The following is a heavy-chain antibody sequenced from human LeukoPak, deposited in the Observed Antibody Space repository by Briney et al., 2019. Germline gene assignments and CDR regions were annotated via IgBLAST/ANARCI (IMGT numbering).Heavy chain of an antibody. D-gene: IGHD3-16*02. V-gene: IGHV1-2*06. CDR2: INPNGGGT. CDR1: GYTFTGYY. Sequence: ASVKVSCKASGYTFTGYYMHWVRQAPGQGLEWMGRINPNGGGTNYAQKFQGRVTMTRDTSISTAYMELSRLRSDDTAVYYCARAFGGVIVNDYWGQGTLVTVSS. CDR3: ARAFGGVIVNDY. J-gene: IGHJ4*02.